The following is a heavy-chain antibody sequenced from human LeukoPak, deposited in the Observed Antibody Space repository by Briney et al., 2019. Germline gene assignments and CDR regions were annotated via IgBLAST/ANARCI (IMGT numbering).Heavy chain of an antibody. CDR1: GFTFSNYG. CDR2: IWYDGSNK. CDR3: ARAGVGAIYYFDY. V-gene: IGHV3-33*01. D-gene: IGHD1-26*01. J-gene: IGHJ4*02. Sequence: PGGPLRLSCAASGFTFSNYGMHWVRQAPGKGLEWVALIWYDGSNKYYADSVRGRFTISRDNSKNTLYLQMKSLRVEDTAVYYCARAGVGAIYYFDYWGQGTLVTVSS.